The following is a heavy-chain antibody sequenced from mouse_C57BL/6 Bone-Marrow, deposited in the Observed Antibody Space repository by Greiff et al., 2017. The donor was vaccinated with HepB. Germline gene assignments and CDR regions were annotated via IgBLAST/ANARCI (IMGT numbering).Heavy chain of an antibody. CDR3: ARIDYYGSSYGYYAMDY. D-gene: IGHD1-1*01. Sequence: QVQLQQSGAELVMPGASVKLSCKASGYTFTSYWMHWVKQRPGQGLEWIGEIDPSDSYTNYNQKFKGKSTLTVDKSSSTAYMQLSSLTSEDSAVYYCARIDYYGSSYGYYAMDYWGQGTSVTVSS. CDR1: GYTFTSYW. J-gene: IGHJ4*01. CDR2: IDPSDSYT. V-gene: IGHV1-69*01.